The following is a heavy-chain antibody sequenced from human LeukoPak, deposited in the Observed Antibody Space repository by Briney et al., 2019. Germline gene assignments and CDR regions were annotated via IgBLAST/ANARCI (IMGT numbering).Heavy chain of an antibody. CDR2: INPSGGST. J-gene: IGHJ4*02. V-gene: IGHV1-46*03. CDR1: GYTFTSYY. Sequence: ASVKVSCKASGYTFTSYYMHWVRQAPGQGLEWMGIINPSGGSTSYAQKFQGRVTMTRDTSTSTVYMELSSLRSEDTAVYYCATRIPNSGSYSHWGQGTLVTLSS. CDR3: ATRIPNSGSYSH. D-gene: IGHD1-26*01.